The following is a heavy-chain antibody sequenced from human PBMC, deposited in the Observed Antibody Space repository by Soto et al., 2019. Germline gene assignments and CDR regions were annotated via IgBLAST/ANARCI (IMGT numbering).Heavy chain of an antibody. V-gene: IGHV1-2*04. D-gene: IGHD4-17*01. CDR3: ARVAVTTWGLVFDY. CDR1: GFTFTGHY. Sequence: ASVKVSCKASGFTFTGHYMHWVRQAPGQGLEWMGCINPNSGGTNYAQRFQGWVTLTRDTSISTAYIELTRLTSDDTAVYYCARVAVTTWGLVFDYWGQGTLVTVSS. J-gene: IGHJ4*02. CDR2: INPNSGGT.